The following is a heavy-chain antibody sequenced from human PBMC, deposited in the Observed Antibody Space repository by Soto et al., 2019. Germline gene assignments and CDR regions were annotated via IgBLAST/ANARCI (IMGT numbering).Heavy chain of an antibody. Sequence: GGSLRLSCAASGFTFSSYWMHWVRQAPGKGLVWVSRINSDGSSTSYADSVKGRFTISRDNAKNTLYLQMNSLRAEDTAVYYCARVRFLEWLSYPNYGMDVWGQGTTVTVSS. J-gene: IGHJ6*02. CDR2: INSDGSST. CDR1: GFTFSSYW. CDR3: ARVRFLEWLSYPNYGMDV. D-gene: IGHD3-3*01. V-gene: IGHV3-74*01.